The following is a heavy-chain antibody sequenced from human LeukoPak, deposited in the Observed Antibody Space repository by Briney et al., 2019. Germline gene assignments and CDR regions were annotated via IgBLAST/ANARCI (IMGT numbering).Heavy chain of an antibody. V-gene: IGHV3-23*01. CDR2: ISTTGGST. Sequence: GGSLRLSCAASGFAFSTYAMSWVRQAPGKGLEWVSTISTTGGSTYYADSVKGRFTVSRDNSKNTLFLQMKSLRAEDTAAYYCAKDPSRSLRFLELGVPDYWGQGTLVTVSS. D-gene: IGHD3-3*01. CDR3: AKDPSRSLRFLELGVPDY. CDR1: GFAFSTYA. J-gene: IGHJ4*02.